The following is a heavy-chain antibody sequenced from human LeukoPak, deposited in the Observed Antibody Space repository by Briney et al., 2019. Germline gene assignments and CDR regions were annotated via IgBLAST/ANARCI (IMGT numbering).Heavy chain of an antibody. J-gene: IGHJ6*03. V-gene: IGHV3-11*01. CDR2: ISGSGNII. D-gene: IGHD6-19*01. CDR3: AKSSSVAGYYYYYYMDV. CDR1: GFTFSDYY. Sequence: GGSLRLSCAASGFTFSDYYMSWIRQAPGKGLEWISYISGSGNIIYYADSVKGRFTISRDNAKNSLYLQMNSLRAEDTAVYYCAKSSSVAGYYYYYYMDVWGKGTTVTVSS.